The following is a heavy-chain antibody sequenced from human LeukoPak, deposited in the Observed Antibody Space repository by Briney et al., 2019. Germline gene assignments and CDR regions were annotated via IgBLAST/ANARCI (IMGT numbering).Heavy chain of an antibody. J-gene: IGHJ6*03. CDR1: GGTFSSYA. Sequence: ASVKVSCKASGGTFSSYAISWVRQAPGQGLEWMGGIIPIFGTTNYAQKFQGRVTITTDESTSTAYMELSSLRSEDTAVYYCAKEPGGRGTPSDYYYYYHMDVWGKGTTVTVSS. CDR3: AKEPGGRGTPSDYYYYYHMDV. V-gene: IGHV1-69*05. CDR2: IIPIFGTT. D-gene: IGHD1-1*01.